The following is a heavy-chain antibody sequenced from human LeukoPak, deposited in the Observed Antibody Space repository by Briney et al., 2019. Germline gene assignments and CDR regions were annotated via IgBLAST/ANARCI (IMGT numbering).Heavy chain of an antibody. J-gene: IGHJ6*03. V-gene: IGHV1-69*04. CDR2: IILILGIA. Sequence: ASVKVSCKASGGTFSSYAISWVRQAPGQGLEWMGRIILILGIANYAQRFQGRVTITADKSTSTAYMELSSLRSEDTVVYYCARSGRDSSSFYYYYYMDVWGKGTTVTVSS. CDR3: ARSGRDSSSFYYYYYMDV. D-gene: IGHD6-6*01. CDR1: GGTFSSYA.